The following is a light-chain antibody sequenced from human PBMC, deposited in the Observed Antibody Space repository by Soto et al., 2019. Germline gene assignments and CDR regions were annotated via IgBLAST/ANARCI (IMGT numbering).Light chain of an antibody. CDR3: SSYTSSSTRV. Sequence: QSVLTQPASVSGSPGQSITISCTGTSHDIGGYKYVSWYQQHPGKAPKLMIYEVSNRPSGVSNRFSGSKSGNTASLTISGLQAEDEADYYCSSYTSSSTRVFGTGTKLTVL. V-gene: IGLV2-14*01. CDR2: EVS. J-gene: IGLJ1*01. CDR1: SHDIGGYKY.